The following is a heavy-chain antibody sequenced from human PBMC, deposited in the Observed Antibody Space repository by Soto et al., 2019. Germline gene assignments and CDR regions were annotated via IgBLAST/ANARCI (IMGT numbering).Heavy chain of an antibody. J-gene: IGHJ5*02. CDR2: IIPIFGTA. V-gene: IGHV1-69*13. Sequence: GASVKVSCKASGGTFSSYAISWVRQAPGQGLEWMGGIIPIFGTANYAQKFQGRATITADESTSTAYMELSSLRSEDTAVYYCARDLTNYDILTGYWFDPWGQGTLVTVSS. D-gene: IGHD3-9*01. CDR3: ARDLTNYDILTGYWFDP. CDR1: GGTFSSYA.